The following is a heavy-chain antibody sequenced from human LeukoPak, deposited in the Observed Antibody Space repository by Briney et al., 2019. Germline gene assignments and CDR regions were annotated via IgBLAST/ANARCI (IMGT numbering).Heavy chain of an antibody. J-gene: IGHJ4*02. Sequence: GGSLRLSCAASGFTFSNYAMHWVRQAPGKGLEWVAVISYDGSNIYYADSVKGRFTISRDNSKNTLYLQMNSLRAEDTAVYYCARAFGVVVITGFDYWGQGTLVTVSS. V-gene: IGHV3-30*04. CDR1: GFTFSNYA. CDR3: ARAFGVVVITGFDY. CDR2: ISYDGSNI. D-gene: IGHD3-22*01.